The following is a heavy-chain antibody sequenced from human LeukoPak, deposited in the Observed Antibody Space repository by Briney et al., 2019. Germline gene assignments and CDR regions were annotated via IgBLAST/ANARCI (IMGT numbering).Heavy chain of an antibody. V-gene: IGHV3-7*01. CDR2: IREDGSEK. CDR1: GFTFSSYN. Sequence: PGGSLRLSCAASGFTFSSYNMNWVRQAPGKGLEWVAHIREDGSEKYYLDSVEGRFTISRDNAKSSLYLQLNSLRVDDTAVYYCATYSGAHHKTFDYWGRGTLVTVSS. J-gene: IGHJ4*02. D-gene: IGHD1-26*01. CDR3: ATYSGAHHKTFDY.